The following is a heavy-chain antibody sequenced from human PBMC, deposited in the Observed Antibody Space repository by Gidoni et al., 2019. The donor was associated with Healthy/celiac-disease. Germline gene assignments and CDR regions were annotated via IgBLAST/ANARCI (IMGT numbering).Heavy chain of an antibody. J-gene: IGHJ4*02. CDR2: ISSSSSYI. Sequence: EVQLVESGGGLVKPGGSLRLSCAASGFTFSSYSMTWVRQAPGKGLEWVSSISSSSSYIYYADSVKGRFTISRDNAKNSLYLQMNSLRAEDTAVYYCARDPSIAVAGTSFDYWGQGTLVTVSS. CDR1: GFTFSSYS. D-gene: IGHD6-19*01. V-gene: IGHV3-21*01. CDR3: ARDPSIAVAGTSFDY.